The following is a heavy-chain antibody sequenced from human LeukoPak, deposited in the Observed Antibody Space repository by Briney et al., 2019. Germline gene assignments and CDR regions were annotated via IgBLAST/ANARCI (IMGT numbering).Heavy chain of an antibody. Sequence: GESLKISCKGSGYSFTSYWHGWVRQMPGKGLEWMRIIYPGDSDTRYSPSFQGQVTISADKSISTAYLQWSSLKASDTAMYYCARGKGARPKIAAAGTFDYWGQGTLVTVSS. D-gene: IGHD6-13*01. CDR1: GYSFTSYW. CDR2: IYPGDSDT. J-gene: IGHJ4*02. CDR3: ARGKGARPKIAAAGTFDY. V-gene: IGHV5-51*01.